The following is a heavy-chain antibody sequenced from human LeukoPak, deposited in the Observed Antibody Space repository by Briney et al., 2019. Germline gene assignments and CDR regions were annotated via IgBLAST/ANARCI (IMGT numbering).Heavy chain of an antibody. CDR3: ARAYSDGEDYYYYGMDV. Sequence: ASVKVSCKASGYTFTSYGISWVRQAPGQGLEWTGWISAYNGNTNYAQKLQGRVTMTTDTSTSTAYMELRSLRSDDTAVYYCARAYSDGEDYYYYGMDVWGQGTTVTVSS. CDR1: GYTFTSYG. D-gene: IGHD2-21*01. V-gene: IGHV1-18*01. J-gene: IGHJ6*02. CDR2: ISAYNGNT.